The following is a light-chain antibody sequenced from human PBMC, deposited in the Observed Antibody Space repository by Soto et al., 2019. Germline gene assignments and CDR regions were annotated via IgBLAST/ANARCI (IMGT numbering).Light chain of an antibody. Sequence: QSALTQPASVSGSPGQSITISCTGTSSDIGAYNYVSWYQQHPGKAPKLLIYEVTNRPSGVSDRFSGSKSGNTASLTISGLQAEDEADYYCQSFDSSFIGLVFGGGTKLTVL. J-gene: IGLJ2*01. CDR1: SSDIGAYNY. CDR3: QSFDSSFIGLV. CDR2: EVT. V-gene: IGLV2-14*01.